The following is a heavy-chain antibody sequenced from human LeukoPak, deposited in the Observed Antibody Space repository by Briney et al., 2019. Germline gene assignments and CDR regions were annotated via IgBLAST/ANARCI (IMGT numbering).Heavy chain of an antibody. V-gene: IGHV3-30-3*01. D-gene: IGHD6-19*01. CDR1: GFTFSSYA. CDR2: ISYDGSNK. CDR3: ARDVSGWYYFDY. Sequence: GGSLRLSCAASGFTFSSYAMHWVRQAPGKGLEGVAVISYDGSNKYYADSVKGRFTISRDNSKNTLYLQMNSLRAEDTAVYYCARDVSGWYYFDYWGQGTLVTVSP. J-gene: IGHJ4*02.